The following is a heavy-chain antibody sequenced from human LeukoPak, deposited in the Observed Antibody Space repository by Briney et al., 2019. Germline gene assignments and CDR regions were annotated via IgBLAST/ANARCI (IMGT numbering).Heavy chain of an antibody. CDR3: ARTYCSSTSCRVNWFDP. CDR2: IYYSGST. J-gene: IGHJ5*02. Sequence: PSETLSLTCTVSGGSISSYYWSWIRQPPGKGLEWIGYIYYSGSTNYNPSLKSRVTISVDTSKNQFSLKLSSGTAADTAVYYCARTYCSSTSCRVNWFDPWGQGTLVTVSS. V-gene: IGHV4-59*08. CDR1: GGSISSYY. D-gene: IGHD2-2*01.